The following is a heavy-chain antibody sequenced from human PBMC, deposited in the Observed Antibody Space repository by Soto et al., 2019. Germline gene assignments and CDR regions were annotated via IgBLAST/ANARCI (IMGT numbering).Heavy chain of an antibody. Sequence: PGGSLRLSCAASGFTFSSYGMHWVRQAPGKGLEWVAVISYDGSTYYADSVKGRFTISRDNSKNTLYLQMNSLRAEDTAVYYCAKDRERDAWYEDYWGQGTLVTVSS. J-gene: IGHJ4*02. CDR1: GFTFSSYG. V-gene: IGHV3-30*18. D-gene: IGHD6-13*01. CDR2: ISYDGST. CDR3: AKDRERDAWYEDY.